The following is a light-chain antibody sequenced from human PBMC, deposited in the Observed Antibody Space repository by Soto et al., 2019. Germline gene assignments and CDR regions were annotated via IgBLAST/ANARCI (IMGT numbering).Light chain of an antibody. CDR3: QVWDSRANHVV. CDR1: NIGSLS. J-gene: IGLJ3*02. Sequence: SYELTQPPSVSVAPGQTATFTWEGQNIGSLSVHWYQHKAGQAPVLVVHDDDDRPSGIPERFSGSNSGHTATLTVSRVEAGDEADFYCQVWDSRANHVVLGGGTKVTVL. CDR2: DDD. V-gene: IGLV3-21*02.